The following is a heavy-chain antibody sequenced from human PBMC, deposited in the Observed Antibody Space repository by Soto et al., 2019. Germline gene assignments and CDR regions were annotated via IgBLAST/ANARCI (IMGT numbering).Heavy chain of an antibody. J-gene: IGHJ4*02. D-gene: IGHD2-15*01. CDR2: INYSGST. CDR1: GGSISSDYY. V-gene: IGHV4-30-4*01. CDR3: ARAYCSGGSCYESKFDY. Sequence: PSETLSLTCTVSGGSISSDYYWSWIRQPPGKGLEWIGYINYSGSTHYNPSLKSRVTISVDTSKNQFSLKLSSVTAADTAVYYCARAYCSGGSCYESKFDYWGQGTLVTVSS.